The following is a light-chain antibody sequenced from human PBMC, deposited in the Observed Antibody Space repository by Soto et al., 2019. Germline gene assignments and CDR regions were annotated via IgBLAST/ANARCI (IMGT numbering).Light chain of an antibody. CDR3: QQYGSSPLA. V-gene: IGKV3-20*01. CDR1: QSVSRSY. CDR2: VAS. Sequence: EIVLTQSPGTLSLSPGERATLSCRASQSVSRSYLAWYQQKPGQAPRLLIYVASSRATGIPDRFSGSGSGTDFTLTIRRLEPEDFAGYYCQQYGSSPLAFGGGKKVDIK. J-gene: IGKJ4*01.